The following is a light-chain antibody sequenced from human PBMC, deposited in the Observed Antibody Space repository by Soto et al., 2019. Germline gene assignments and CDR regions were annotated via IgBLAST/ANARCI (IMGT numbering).Light chain of an antibody. CDR2: EVS. V-gene: IGLV2-23*02. Sequence: QSALTQPASVSGSPGQSITISCTGTSSDVGSYDLVSWYQQHPGKAPKLMIYEVSKRPSGVSNRFSGSKSGNTASLTISGLQDEDEADYYCCSYAGSSTYVVFGGGIKLTVL. CDR1: SSDVGSYDL. J-gene: IGLJ2*01. CDR3: CSYAGSSTYVV.